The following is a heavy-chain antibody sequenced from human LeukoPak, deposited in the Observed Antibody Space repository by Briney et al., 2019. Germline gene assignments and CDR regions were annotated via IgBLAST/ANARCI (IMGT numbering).Heavy chain of an antibody. CDR3: ARDGGADDILTGYAGMDV. D-gene: IGHD3-9*01. V-gene: IGHV3-33*01. Sequence: GGSLRLSCAASGFTFSSYGMHWVRQAPGKGLEWVAVIWYDGSNKYYADSVKGRFTISRDNSKNTLYLQMNSLRAEDTAVYYCARDGGADDILTGYAGMDVWGQGTTVTVSS. CDR1: GFTFSSYG. CDR2: IWYDGSNK. J-gene: IGHJ6*02.